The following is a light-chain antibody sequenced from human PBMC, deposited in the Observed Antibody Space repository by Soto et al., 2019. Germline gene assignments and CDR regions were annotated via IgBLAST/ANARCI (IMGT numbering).Light chain of an antibody. Sequence: EIVMTQSPVTLSVSPGERATLSCRASQSVSISLAWYQQRPGQAPRLLIHAASTRAIGIPTRFSGSGSGTEFTLTISSLQSEDFAVYYCQQYKHWPVTFGQGTKVESK. J-gene: IGKJ1*01. CDR1: QSVSIS. CDR2: AAS. CDR3: QQYKHWPVT. V-gene: IGKV3-15*01.